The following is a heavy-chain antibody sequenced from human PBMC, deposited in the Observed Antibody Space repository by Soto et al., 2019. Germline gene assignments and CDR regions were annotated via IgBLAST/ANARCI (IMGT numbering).Heavy chain of an antibody. CDR3: ARTLTPDFWSGYYEVSDYYYGMDV. Sequence: GGSLRLSCAASGFTFSSYSMNWFRQAPVNGLEWVSSISSSSSYIYYADSVKGRFTISRDNAKNSLYLQMNSLRAEDTAVYYCARTLTPDFWSGYYEVSDYYYGMDVWGQGTTVTVSS. CDR2: ISSSSSYI. V-gene: IGHV3-21*01. J-gene: IGHJ6*02. CDR1: GFTFSSYS. D-gene: IGHD3-3*01.